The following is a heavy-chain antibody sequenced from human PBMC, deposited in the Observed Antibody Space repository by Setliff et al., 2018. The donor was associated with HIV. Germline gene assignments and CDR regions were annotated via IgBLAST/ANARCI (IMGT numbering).Heavy chain of an antibody. D-gene: IGHD2-2*01. CDR2: IYHSGNT. J-gene: IGHJ2*01. CDR1: GGSISTHY. Sequence: SETLSLTCTVSGGSISTHYWSWIRQPPGKGLEWVGSIYHSGNTHYNPSLKSRVTISVDTSKNQSSLKLSSVTAADTAVYYCARDKTYCNYSRCSRAGWYFDLWG. CDR3: ARDKTYCNYSRCSRAGWYFDL. V-gene: IGHV4-59*11.